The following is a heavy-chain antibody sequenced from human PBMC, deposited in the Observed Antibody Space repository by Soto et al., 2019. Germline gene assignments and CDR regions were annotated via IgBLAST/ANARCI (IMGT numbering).Heavy chain of an antibody. CDR2: IIPIFGTA. Sequence: GASVKVSCKASGGTFSSYAISWVRQAPGQGLEWMGGIIPIFGTANYAQKFQGRVTITADESTSTAYMELSSLRSEDTAVYYCASERYDILPGYYSVYYYSYGMDVWGQGTTVPVSS. CDR3: ASERYDILPGYYSVYYYSYGMDV. D-gene: IGHD3-9*01. J-gene: IGHJ6*02. CDR1: GGTFSSYA. V-gene: IGHV1-69*13.